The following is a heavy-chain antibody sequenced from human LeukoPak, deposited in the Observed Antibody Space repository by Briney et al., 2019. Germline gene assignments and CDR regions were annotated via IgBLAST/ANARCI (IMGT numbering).Heavy chain of an antibody. Sequence: GGSLTLSCAASGFTFSSYAMSWVRQAPGKGLEWVSAINGSGGSTYYADSVKGRFTISRDNSKNTLYLQMNSLRAEDTAVYYCAKVYYDYIWGSYPHYYYFDYWGQGTLVTVSS. CDR2: INGSGGST. CDR1: GFTFSSYA. D-gene: IGHD3-16*02. CDR3: AKVYYDYIWGSYPHYYYFDY. J-gene: IGHJ4*02. V-gene: IGHV3-23*01.